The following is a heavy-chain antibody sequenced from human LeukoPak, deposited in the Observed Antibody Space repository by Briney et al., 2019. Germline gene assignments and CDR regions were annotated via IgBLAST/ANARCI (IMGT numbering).Heavy chain of an antibody. Sequence: GGSLRLSCPASGFTFSSYWIHWVRQAPGKGLVWVSRINSDGSSTNYADYVKGRFTISRDNAKNTLYLQMNSLRAEDTAVYYCARDTFKLQIAANDYWGQGTLVTVSS. CDR1: GFTFSSYW. J-gene: IGHJ4*02. D-gene: IGHD6-6*01. CDR3: ARDTFKLQIAANDY. CDR2: INSDGSST. V-gene: IGHV3-74*01.